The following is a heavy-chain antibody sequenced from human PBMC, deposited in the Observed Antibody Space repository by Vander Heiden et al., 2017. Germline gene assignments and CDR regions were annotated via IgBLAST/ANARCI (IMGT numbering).Heavy chain of an antibody. D-gene: IGHD2-2*01. V-gene: IGHV3-30*03. CDR2: ISYDGSNK. CDR3: ASPAVPPGYLDY. J-gene: IGHJ4*02. CDR1: GVTFSSYG. Sequence: QVQLVESGGGVVQPGRSLRLSCAASGVTFSSYGMHWVRQAPGKGLEWVAVISYDGSNKYYADSVKGRFTISRDNSKNTLYLQMNSLRAEDTAVYYCASPAVPPGYLDYWGQGTLVTVSS.